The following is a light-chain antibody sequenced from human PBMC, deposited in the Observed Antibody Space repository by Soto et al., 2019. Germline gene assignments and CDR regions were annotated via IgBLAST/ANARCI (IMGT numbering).Light chain of an antibody. CDR2: GNS. V-gene: IGLV1-40*01. CDR1: SSNIGAGYD. Sequence: QSVLTQPPSVSGAPGQRVTISCTGSSSNIGAGYDVHWYQQLPGTDPKLLIYGNSNRPSGVPDRFSGSKSGTSASLAITGLQTEDEAEYYCQSYDSSLSAYYVFGTGTKVTVL. J-gene: IGLJ1*01. CDR3: QSYDSSLSAYYV.